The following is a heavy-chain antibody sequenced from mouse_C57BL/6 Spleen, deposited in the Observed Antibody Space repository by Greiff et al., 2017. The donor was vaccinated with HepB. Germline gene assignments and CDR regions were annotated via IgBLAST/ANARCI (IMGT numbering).Heavy chain of an antibody. CDR2: IDPEDGDT. CDR1: GFNIKDYY. D-gene: IGHD2-1*01. V-gene: IGHV14-1*01. CDR3: TSNYVCPFDY. J-gene: IGHJ2*01. Sequence: VQLQQSGAELVRPGASVKLSCTASGFNIKDYYMHWVKQRPEQGLEWIGRIDPEDGDTEYAPKFQGKATMTADTSSNTAYLQLSSLTSEDTSVYYCTSNYVCPFDYWGQGTTLTVSS.